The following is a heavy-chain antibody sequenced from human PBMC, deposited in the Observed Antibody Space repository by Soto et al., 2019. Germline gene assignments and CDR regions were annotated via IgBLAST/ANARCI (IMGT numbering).Heavy chain of an antibody. J-gene: IGHJ4*02. V-gene: IGHV1-18*01. CDR2: INAINGNT. D-gene: IGHD5-18*01. CDR1: GGTFSTYT. CDR3: ARDEGYSYGLDY. Sequence: ASVKVSCKASGGTFSTYTITWVRQAPGQGLEWMGRINAINGNTNYAQKLQGRVTMTTDTSTSTAYMELRSLRSDDTAVYYCARDEGYSYGLDYWGQGTLVTVSS.